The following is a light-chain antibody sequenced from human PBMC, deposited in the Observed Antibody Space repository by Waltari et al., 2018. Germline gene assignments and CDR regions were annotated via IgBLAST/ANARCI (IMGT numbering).Light chain of an antibody. Sequence: HSVSESPGKTVTISCTRSSGSIASNYVQWYQQRPGSSPTTVIYEDNQRPSGVPDRFSGSIDSSSNSASLTISGLKTEDEADYYCQSYDSSNRVFGGGTKLTVL. CDR2: EDN. J-gene: IGLJ3*02. V-gene: IGLV6-57*01. CDR3: QSYDSSNRV. CDR1: SGSIASNY.